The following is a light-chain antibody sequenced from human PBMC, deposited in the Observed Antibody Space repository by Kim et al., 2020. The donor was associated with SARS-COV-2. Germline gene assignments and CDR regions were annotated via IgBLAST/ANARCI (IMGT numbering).Light chain of an antibody. CDR3: QQPTLT. J-gene: IGKJ4*01. Sequence: DIQLTQSPSFLSASVGDRVTITCRASQGISSYLAWYQQKPGKAPKLLIYAASTLQSGVPSRFSGSGSGTEFTLTISSLQPEDFATYYCQQPTLTFGGETKVDIK. CDR1: QGISSY. CDR2: AAS. V-gene: IGKV1-9*01.